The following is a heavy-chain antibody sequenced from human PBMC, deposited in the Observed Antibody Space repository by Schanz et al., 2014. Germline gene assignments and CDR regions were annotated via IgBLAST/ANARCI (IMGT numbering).Heavy chain of an antibody. CDR3: ARGNYGMDV. V-gene: IGHV3-11*01. Sequence: QVHLVESGGGLVKPGGSLRLSCAASGFTFSDYYMTWIRQAPGKGLEWVSYINGGGETAYYAYSVRGRFTISRDNAKNSLFLQMNSLRAEDTAKYYCARGNYGMDVWGQGTTVTVSS. CDR2: INGGGETA. CDR1: GFTFSDYY. J-gene: IGHJ6*02.